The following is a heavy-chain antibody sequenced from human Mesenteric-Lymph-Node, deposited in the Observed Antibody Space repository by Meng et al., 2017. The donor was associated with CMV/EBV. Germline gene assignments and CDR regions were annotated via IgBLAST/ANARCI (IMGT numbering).Heavy chain of an antibody. J-gene: IGHJ4*02. CDR3: ARHWAAAAPYFDY. CDR2: IYYSEST. Sequence: GSGGSINSSGYYWGWIRQPPGKGLEWIGSIYYSESTSYNPSLKSRVTISVDTSKNQFSLKLSSVTAADTAVYYCARHWAAAAPYFDYWGQGTLVTVSS. D-gene: IGHD6-13*01. V-gene: IGHV4-39*01. CDR1: GGSINSSGYY.